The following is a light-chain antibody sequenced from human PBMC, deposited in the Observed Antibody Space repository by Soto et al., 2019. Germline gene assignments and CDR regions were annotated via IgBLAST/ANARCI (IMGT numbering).Light chain of an antibody. J-gene: IGKJ5*01. CDR1: QNIINY. CDR3: QQSYNAPIT. CDR2: VAS. V-gene: IGKV1-39*01. Sequence: DIQMTQSPSSLSASVGDRVTITCRASQNIINYLNWYQQKPGKAPQLLIYVASRLESGVPSRFSGSGSGTDFTLTISSLQPEDFATYYCQQSYNAPITFVQGTLLDI.